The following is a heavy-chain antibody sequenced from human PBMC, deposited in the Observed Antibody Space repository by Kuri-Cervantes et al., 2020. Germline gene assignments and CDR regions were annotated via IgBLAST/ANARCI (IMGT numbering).Heavy chain of an antibody. CDR1: GFTVSSNY. Sequence: GESLKISCAASGFTVSSNYMSWVRQAPGKGLEWLSVIYSGGSTYYADFVKGRFTISRDNSKNTLYLQMNILRAADTAVYYCARGLGPYSSGYPEGFDPWGQGTLVTVSS. CDR2: IYSGGST. D-gene: IGHD3-22*01. J-gene: IGHJ5*02. CDR3: ARGLGPYSSGYPEGFDP. V-gene: IGHV3-66*01.